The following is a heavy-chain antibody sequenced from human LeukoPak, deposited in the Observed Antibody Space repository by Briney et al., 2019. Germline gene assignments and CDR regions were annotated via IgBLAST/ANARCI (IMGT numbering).Heavy chain of an antibody. CDR2: MNQDGSEK. V-gene: IGHV3-7*01. D-gene: IGHD6-19*01. CDR3: ARDDSGPDY. CDR1: GFTFSSYG. Sequence: GGSLRLSCAASGFTFSSYGMSWVRQAPGKGLEWVANMNQDGSEKYYVDSVKGRFTITRDNAENSLYLQMNSLRAEDTAVYYCARDDSGPDYWGQGTLVTVSS. J-gene: IGHJ4*02.